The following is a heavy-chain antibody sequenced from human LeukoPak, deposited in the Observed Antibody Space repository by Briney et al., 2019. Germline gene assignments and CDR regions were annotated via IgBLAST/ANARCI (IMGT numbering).Heavy chain of an antibody. CDR2: IHSSGST. CDR3: ARLNDYSNTPFDY. Sequence: SETLSLPCTVSGGSISSGSYYWTWIRQPAGKGLEWIGYIHSSGSTKSNPSLKSRVTIYVDPSKKQFSLKLSFVTTADTAVYYCARLNDYSNTPFDYWGQGSLVTVSS. D-gene: IGHD1-1*01. J-gene: IGHJ4*02. CDR1: GGSISSGSYY. V-gene: IGHV4-61*10.